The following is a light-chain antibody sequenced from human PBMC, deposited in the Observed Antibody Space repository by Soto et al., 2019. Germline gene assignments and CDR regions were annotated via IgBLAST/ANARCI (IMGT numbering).Light chain of an antibody. CDR3: QSFDSSLTGHV. CDR1: TSNFGAGYD. J-gene: IGLJ1*01. V-gene: IGLV1-40*01. Sequence: QSVLTQPPSVSGAPGQRVTISCTGSTSNFGAGYDVHWYQQIPGTAPKLLIYGNNNRPSGVPDRFSGSKSGTSASLAITGLHADDEADYYCQSFDSSLTGHVFGPGTKLTVL. CDR2: GNN.